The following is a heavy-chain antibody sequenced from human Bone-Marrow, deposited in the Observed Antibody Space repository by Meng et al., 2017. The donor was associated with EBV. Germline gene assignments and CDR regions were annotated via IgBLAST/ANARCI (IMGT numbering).Heavy chain of an antibody. CDR1: GFTFSSYS. CDR2: ISSSSSYI. J-gene: IGHJ4*02. V-gene: IGHV3-21*01. Sequence: EVEVVEAGGGLVKPGGSLRLSCAASGFTFSSYSMNWVRQAPGKGLEWVSSISSSSSYIYYADSVKGRFTISRDNAKNSLYLQMNSLRAEDTAVYYCASSIAARPGFDYWGQGTLVTVSS. CDR3: ASSIAARPGFDY. D-gene: IGHD6-6*01.